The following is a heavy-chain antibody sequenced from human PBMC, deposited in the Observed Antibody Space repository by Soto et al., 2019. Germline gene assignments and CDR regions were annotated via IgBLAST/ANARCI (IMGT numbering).Heavy chain of an antibody. CDR3: AKDRLSGSYHRYFDS. D-gene: IGHD1-26*01. V-gene: IGHV3-23*01. CDR1: GFTFSTYA. Sequence: GGSLRLSCAASGFTFSTYAMSWVRQTPGKGLEWVAAISGRDESTNYADSVKGRFTISRDNSKNTLYLQMISLRAEDTAVYYCAKDRLSGSYHRYFDSWGQGTLVTVSS. CDR2: ISGRDEST. J-gene: IGHJ4*02.